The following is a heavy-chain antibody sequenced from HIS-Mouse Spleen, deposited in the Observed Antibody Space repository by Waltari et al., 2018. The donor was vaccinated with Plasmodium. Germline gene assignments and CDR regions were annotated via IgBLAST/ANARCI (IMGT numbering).Heavy chain of an antibody. V-gene: IGHV1-2*02. CDR2: INPNSGGT. CDR3: ARVLGYKAAAGTFVEYFQH. D-gene: IGHD6-13*01. Sequence: PAQGLEWMGWINPNSGGTNYAQKFQGRVTMTRDTSISTAYMELSRLRSDDTAVYYCARVLGYKAAAGTFVEYFQHWGQGTLVTVSS. J-gene: IGHJ1*01.